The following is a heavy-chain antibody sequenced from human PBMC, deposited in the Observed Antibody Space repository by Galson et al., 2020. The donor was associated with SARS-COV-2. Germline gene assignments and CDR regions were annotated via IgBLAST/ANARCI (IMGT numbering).Heavy chain of an antibody. Sequence: SGPTLVKPTETLMLTCSFSGFSLNTYGVGVSWVRQPPGQALQWLGLIRWENVLRGDVKHYTPAFEDRLTITRDSSSKVVLSMRNMAPSDTGTYYCVYFATEISTYGVSPWTLAHWGQGALVTVSS. V-gene: IGHV2-5*04. D-gene: IGHD3-3*01. CDR3: VYFATEISTYGVSPWTLAH. CDR1: GFSLNTYGVG. J-gene: IGHJ4*02. CDR2: IRWENVLRGDVK.